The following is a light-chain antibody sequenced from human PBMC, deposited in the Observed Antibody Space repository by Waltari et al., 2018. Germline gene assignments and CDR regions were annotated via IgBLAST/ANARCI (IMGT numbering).Light chain of an antibody. CDR2: AAS. V-gene: IGKV1D-8*01. Sequence: VISMTQSPSFLSASTADRVTISSRVSQDIGSSLAWYQQKPGKAPDLLIFAASTLKSGVPSRFSGSGSGTDFTLTISRMQSEDCATYYCQQYLTFPYTFGQGTKLEI. J-gene: IGKJ2*01. CDR1: QDIGSS. CDR3: QQYLTFPYT.